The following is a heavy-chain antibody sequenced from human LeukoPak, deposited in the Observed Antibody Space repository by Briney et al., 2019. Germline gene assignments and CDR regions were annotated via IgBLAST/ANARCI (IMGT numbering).Heavy chain of an antibody. J-gene: IGHJ4*02. D-gene: IGHD1-26*01. CDR2: ITGSGDST. CDR1: GFIFSTYA. Sequence: GGSLRLSCAASGFIFSTYAMSWVRQAPGKGLEWVSAITGSGDSTYYADSVKGRFTISRDNSKNTLSLQMNSLRAEDTAVYYCAKENPVGGTNYFDYWGQGTLVTVSS. V-gene: IGHV3-23*01. CDR3: AKENPVGGTNYFDY.